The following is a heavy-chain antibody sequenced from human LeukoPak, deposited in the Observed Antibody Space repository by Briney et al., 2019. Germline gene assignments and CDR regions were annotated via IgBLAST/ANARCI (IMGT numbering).Heavy chain of an antibody. V-gene: IGHV4-59*01. D-gene: IGHD5-18*01. Sequence: SETLSLTCTVSGGSISSYYWSWIRQPPGKGLEWIGYIYYSGSTNYNPSLKSRVTISVDTSKNQFSLKLSSVTAADTAVYYCASYGYSYGAVDYCGQGSLVTVSS. J-gene: IGHJ4*02. CDR3: ASYGYSYGAVDY. CDR2: IYYSGST. CDR1: GGSISSYY.